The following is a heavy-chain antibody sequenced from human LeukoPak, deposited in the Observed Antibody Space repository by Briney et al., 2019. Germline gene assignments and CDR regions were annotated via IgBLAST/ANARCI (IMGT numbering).Heavy chain of an antibody. J-gene: IGHJ4*02. D-gene: IGHD6-19*01. Sequence: GGSLRLSCAASGFTVRSFYMSWVRQAPGKGLEWVSVLYAGGDTYYADSVKGRFIISRDNSKNTLYLQMNSLRAEDTAIYYCARGNTGHNSAWGRDFDYWGQGSLVTVSS. CDR1: GFTVRSFY. CDR2: LYAGGDT. V-gene: IGHV3-66*01. CDR3: ARGNTGHNSAWGRDFDY.